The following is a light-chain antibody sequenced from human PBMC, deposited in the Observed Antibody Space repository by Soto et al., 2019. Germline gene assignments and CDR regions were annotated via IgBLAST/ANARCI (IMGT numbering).Light chain of an antibody. CDR2: SNN. J-gene: IGLJ2*01. CDR3: AAWDDSLIALV. V-gene: IGLV1-44*01. Sequence: QSVLTQPPSASGTPGQRVTISCSGSSSNIGSNTVNWYQQLPGTAPKLLIYSNNQWPSGVPNRFSGSKSGTSASLAISGLQSEDEADYYCAAWDDSLIALVFGGGTKLTVL. CDR1: SSNIGSNT.